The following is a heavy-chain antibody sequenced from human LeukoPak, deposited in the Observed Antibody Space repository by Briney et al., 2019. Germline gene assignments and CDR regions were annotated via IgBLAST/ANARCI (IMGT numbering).Heavy chain of an antibody. J-gene: IGHJ6*03. D-gene: IGHD1-7*01. CDR2: INPNSGGT. Sequence: ASVKVSCKASGYTFTGYYMHWVRQAPGQGLEWMGWINPNSGGTNYAQKFQGRVTMTRDTSISTAYMELSRLRSDDTAVYYCAAQGTTWEPYYYYMDVWGKGTTVTVSS. CDR1: GYTFTGYY. V-gene: IGHV1-2*02. CDR3: AAQGTTWEPYYYYMDV.